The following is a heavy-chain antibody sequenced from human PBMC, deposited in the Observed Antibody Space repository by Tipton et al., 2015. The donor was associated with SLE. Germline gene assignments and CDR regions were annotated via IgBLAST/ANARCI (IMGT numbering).Heavy chain of an antibody. Sequence: TLSLTCTVSGGSISSSSYYWGWIRQPPGKGLEWIGSIYYSVSTYYNPSLKSRVTISVDTSKNQFSLKLSSVTAADTAVYYCARARIQLWWGYFDYWGQGTLVTVSS. CDR1: GGSISSSSYY. CDR2: IYYSVST. D-gene: IGHD5-18*01. CDR3: ARARIQLWWGYFDY. J-gene: IGHJ4*02. V-gene: IGHV4-39*01.